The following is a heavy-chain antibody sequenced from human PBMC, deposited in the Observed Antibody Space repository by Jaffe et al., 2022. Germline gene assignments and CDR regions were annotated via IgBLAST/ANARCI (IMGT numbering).Heavy chain of an antibody. J-gene: IGHJ5*02. V-gene: IGHV4-61*01. CDR3: ARISGLRSDHGEEWFAP. D-gene: IGHD4-17*01. CDR2: IHSRGTT. Sequence: QVQLQESGPGLVKSSETLSLTCSVSGGSVNNVNYYWSWIRQPPEKGLEYIGHIHSRGTTNYNASLKSRVTISMDTSKNQFSLKLNAVTAADTAVYYCARISGLRSDHGEEWFAPWGQGALVIVSS. CDR1: GGSVNNVNYY.